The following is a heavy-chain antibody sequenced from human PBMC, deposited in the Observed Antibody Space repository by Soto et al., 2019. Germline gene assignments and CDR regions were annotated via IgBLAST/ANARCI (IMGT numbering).Heavy chain of an antibody. D-gene: IGHD3-22*01. Sequence: PGESLKISCKGSGYSFISYWISWVRQMPGKGLEWMGRIDPSDSYTNYSPSFRGHVTISVTKSITTVFLQWSSLRASDTAMYYCARQIYDSDTGPNFQYYFDSWGQGTPVTVSS. J-gene: IGHJ4*02. CDR1: GYSFISYW. CDR3: ARQIYDSDTGPNFQYYFDS. CDR2: IDPSDSYT. V-gene: IGHV5-10-1*01.